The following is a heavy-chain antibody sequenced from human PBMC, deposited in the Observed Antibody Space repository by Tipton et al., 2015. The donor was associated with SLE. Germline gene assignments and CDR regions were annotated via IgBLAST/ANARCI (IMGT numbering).Heavy chain of an antibody. CDR1: GFTFSSYS. Sequence: QLVQSGGGLVKPGGSLRLSCAASGFTFSSYSMNWVRQAPGKGLEWVGFIRSKAYGGTTEYAASVKGRFTISRDDSKSIAYLQMNSLRTEDTAVYYCTSGYSYGNFDYWGQGTLVTVSS. J-gene: IGHJ4*02. CDR2: IRSKAYGGTT. V-gene: IGHV3-49*04. D-gene: IGHD5-18*01. CDR3: TSGYSYGNFDY.